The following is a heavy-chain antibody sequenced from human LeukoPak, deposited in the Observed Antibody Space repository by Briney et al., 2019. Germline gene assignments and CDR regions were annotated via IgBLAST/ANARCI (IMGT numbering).Heavy chain of an antibody. CDR1: GFTFSSYA. D-gene: IGHD1-20*01. J-gene: IGHJ4*02. V-gene: IGHV3-30*04. CDR2: ISYDGSNK. Sequence: GGSLRLSCAAPGFTFSSYAMHWVRQAPGKGLEWVAVISYDGSNKYYADSVKGRFTISRDNSKNTLYLQMNSLRAEDTAVYYCARDHNWNYIDYWGQGTLVTVSS. CDR3: ARDHNWNYIDY.